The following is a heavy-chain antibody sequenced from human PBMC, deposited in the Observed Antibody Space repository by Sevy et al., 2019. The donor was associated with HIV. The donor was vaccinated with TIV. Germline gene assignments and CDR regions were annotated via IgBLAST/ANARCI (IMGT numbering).Heavy chain of an antibody. Sequence: GGSLRLSCAASGFTFSTYAMNWVRQAPGKGLEWVSSISGSGRSTYYADSVEGRFTISRDNSKNTLYLQMNSLRADDTAVYYCAKGYCSGGSCPRDYYYYGMDVWGQGTTVTVSS. D-gene: IGHD2-15*01. CDR3: AKGYCSGGSCPRDYYYYGMDV. CDR1: GFTFSTYA. V-gene: IGHV3-23*01. J-gene: IGHJ6*02. CDR2: ISGSGRST.